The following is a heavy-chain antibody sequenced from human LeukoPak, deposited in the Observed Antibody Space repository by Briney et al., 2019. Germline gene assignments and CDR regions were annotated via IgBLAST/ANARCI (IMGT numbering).Heavy chain of an antibody. J-gene: IGHJ4*02. CDR3: ARDRKGYYYFDY. CDR2: IYSGGST. Sequence: GGSLRLSCAASGFTFSSYAMSWVRQAPGKGLEWVSVIYSGGSTYYADSVKGRFTISRDNSKNTLYLQMNSLRAEDTAVYYCARDRKGYYYFDYWGQGTLVTVSS. V-gene: IGHV3-53*01. CDR1: GFTFSSYA. D-gene: IGHD2-21*01.